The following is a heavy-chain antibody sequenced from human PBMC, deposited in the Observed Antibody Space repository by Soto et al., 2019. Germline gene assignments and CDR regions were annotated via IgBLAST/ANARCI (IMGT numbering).Heavy chain of an antibody. D-gene: IGHD5-12*01. CDR2: IYHSGST. V-gene: IGHV4-30-2*01. J-gene: IGHJ4*02. Sequence: PSETLSLTCAVSGGSISSGGYSWNWIRQPPGKGLERIGYIYHSGSTYYNPSLKSRVTTSVDRSKTQLSLKCRSVTAAYMAVYYCARGGYSGYDFMFGYWCQGTQGTVSS. CDR1: GGSISSGGYS. CDR3: ARGGYSGYDFMFGY.